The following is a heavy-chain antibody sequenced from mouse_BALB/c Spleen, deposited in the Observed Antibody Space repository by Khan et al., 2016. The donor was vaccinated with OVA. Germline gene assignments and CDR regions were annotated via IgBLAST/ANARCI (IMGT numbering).Heavy chain of an antibody. Sequence: QMQLEESGPGLVAPSQSLSITCTVSGFSLTSYGVNWVRQPPGKGLEWLGVIWGDGSTNYHSTLKSRLIISKDNSKSQVFLKLNSLQTDDTATYYCAKFTPDYYPVDYWGQGTSVTVAS. J-gene: IGHJ4*01. V-gene: IGHV2-3*01. CDR2: IWGDGST. CDR3: AKFTPDYYPVDY. D-gene: IGHD1-1*01. CDR1: GFSLTSYG.